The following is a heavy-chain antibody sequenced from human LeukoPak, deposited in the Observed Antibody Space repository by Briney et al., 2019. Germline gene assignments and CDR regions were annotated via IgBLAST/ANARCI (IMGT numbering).Heavy chain of an antibody. CDR1: GFTFSSNG. CDR3: AKARYSGSPALDF. Sequence: GGSLRLSCAASGFTFSSNGMHWVRQTPGKGLDWVAFTRYDESKTFYGDSVRGRFTISRDNSKSTLYLQMNSLTIDDSAVYYCAKARYSGSPALDFWGQGTLVTVSS. V-gene: IGHV3-30*02. D-gene: IGHD1-26*01. J-gene: IGHJ4*02. CDR2: TRYDESKT.